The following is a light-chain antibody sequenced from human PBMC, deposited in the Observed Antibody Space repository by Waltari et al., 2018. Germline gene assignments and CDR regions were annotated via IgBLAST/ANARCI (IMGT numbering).Light chain of an antibody. CDR3: QVWDNSSDQWV. CDR1: DIGITS. Sequence: SYVLTQPPAVSVAPGKTATIICGGNDIGITSVYWYQQKPGQAPMLVIHDDSDRPSGIPERFFGSNAENTATLTISGVEAGDEADYYCQVWDNSSDQWVFGGGTKLTVL. J-gene: IGLJ3*02. CDR2: DDS. V-gene: IGLV3-21*03.